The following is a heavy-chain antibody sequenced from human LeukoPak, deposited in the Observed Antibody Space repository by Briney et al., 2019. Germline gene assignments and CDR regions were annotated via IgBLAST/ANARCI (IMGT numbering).Heavy chain of an antibody. D-gene: IGHD2-2*01. CDR1: GFTFSSYW. Sequence: GGSLRLSCAASGFTFSSYWMHWVRQAPGQGLVWVSRINSDGSSTSYADSVKGRFTISRDNAKNTLYLQMNSLRAEDTAVYYCARGGYCSSTSCYVDAFDIWGQGTMVTVSS. CDR3: ARGGYCSSTSCYVDAFDI. J-gene: IGHJ3*02. CDR2: INSDGSST. V-gene: IGHV3-74*01.